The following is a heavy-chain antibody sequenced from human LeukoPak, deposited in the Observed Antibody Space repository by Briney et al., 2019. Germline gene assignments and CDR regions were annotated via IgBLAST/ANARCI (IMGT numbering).Heavy chain of an antibody. J-gene: IGHJ4*02. D-gene: IGHD3-10*01. Sequence: PGGSLRLSCAASGFTFSSYGMHWVRQAPGKGLEWCGRSKNKGNSYTREYAASVKGRFTISRDDSKNSLYLQMNSLKTEDTAVYYCVAMIREVGYWGQGTLVTVSS. CDR3: VAMIREVGY. V-gene: IGHV3-72*01. CDR2: SKNKGNSYTR. CDR1: GFTFSSYG.